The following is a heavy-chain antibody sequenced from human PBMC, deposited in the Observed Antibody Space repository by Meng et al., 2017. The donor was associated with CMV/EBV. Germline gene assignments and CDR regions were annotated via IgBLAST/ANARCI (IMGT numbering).Heavy chain of an antibody. CDR1: FSSHA. V-gene: IGHV3-23*01. CDR3: AKARDYDFWSGYDYYFDY. J-gene: IGHJ4*02. CDR2: ISGSGGST. Sequence: FSSHAMVLVRQAPGKGLEWVSAISGSGGSTYYADSVKGRFTISRDNSKNTLYLQMNSLRAEDTAVYYCAKARDYDFWSGYDYYFDYWGQGTLVTVSS. D-gene: IGHD3-3*01.